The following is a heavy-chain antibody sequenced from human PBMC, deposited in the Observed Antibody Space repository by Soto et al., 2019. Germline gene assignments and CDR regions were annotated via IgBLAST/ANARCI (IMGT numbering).Heavy chain of an antibody. Sequence: TLSLTCAVYGGSFSGYYWSWIRQPPGKGLEWIGEINHSGSTNYNPSLKSRVTISVDTSKNQFSLKLSSVTAADTAVYYCARVYGGNSGAFDIWGQGTMVTVSS. D-gene: IGHD4-17*01. V-gene: IGHV4-34*01. CDR1: GGSFSGYY. J-gene: IGHJ3*02. CDR2: INHSGST. CDR3: ARVYGGNSGAFDI.